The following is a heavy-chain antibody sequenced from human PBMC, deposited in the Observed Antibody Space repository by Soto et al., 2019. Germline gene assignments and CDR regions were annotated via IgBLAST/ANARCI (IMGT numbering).Heavy chain of an antibody. J-gene: IGHJ5*02. CDR3: AREDPEPNWFDP. Sequence: GASVKVSCKASGYSFTNNDVSWVRQATGQGLEWMGWMNPGSGDTGYAQKFQGRVTMTRDTSISTAYMELSRLRSDDTAVYYCAREDPEPNWFDPWGQGTLVTVS. CDR1: GYSFTNND. D-gene: IGHD1-1*01. CDR2: MNPGSGDT. V-gene: IGHV1-8*01.